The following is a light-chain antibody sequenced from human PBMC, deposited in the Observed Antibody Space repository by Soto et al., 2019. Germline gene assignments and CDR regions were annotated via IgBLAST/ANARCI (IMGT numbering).Light chain of an antibody. CDR3: QQYNTYSWA. CDR1: QSITTW. Sequence: DIQMTQSPSTLSASVGDRVTITCRASQSITTWLAWYQQKPGRAPTLLVYKASTLATGVPSRFSASGSGTEFTLTISSLQADDFATYYCQQYNTYSWAFGQGTKVEIK. CDR2: KAS. J-gene: IGKJ1*01. V-gene: IGKV1-5*03.